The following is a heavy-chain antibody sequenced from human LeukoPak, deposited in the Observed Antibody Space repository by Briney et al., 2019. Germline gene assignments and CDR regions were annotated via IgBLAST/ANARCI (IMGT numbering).Heavy chain of an antibody. D-gene: IGHD1-26*01. CDR2: ISSTSGSTV. J-gene: IGHJ4*02. V-gene: IGHV3-48*03. CDR3: AKSRVGYDY. Sequence: GGSLRLSCAASGFTFSSYEMNWVRQAPGKGLEWVSYISSTSGSTVYYADSVKGRFTISRDNAKNSLYLQMNSLRAEDTAVYYCAKSRVGYDYWGQGTLVTVSS. CDR1: GFTFSSYE.